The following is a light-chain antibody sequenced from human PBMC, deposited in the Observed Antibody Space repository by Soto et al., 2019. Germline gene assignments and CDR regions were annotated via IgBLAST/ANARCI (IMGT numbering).Light chain of an antibody. J-gene: IGKJ5*01. CDR3: MKALQTPIT. Sequence: DIVMTQSPLSLPVTPREPASISCSSGQSLLHSNGYNYLDWYLQKPGQSPQILIYLGSNRASGVPDRFSGSGSDTDFTLKISRVEAEDVGVYYCMKALQTPITXGQGTRLEIK. CDR2: LGS. CDR1: QSLLHSNGYNY. V-gene: IGKV2-28*01.